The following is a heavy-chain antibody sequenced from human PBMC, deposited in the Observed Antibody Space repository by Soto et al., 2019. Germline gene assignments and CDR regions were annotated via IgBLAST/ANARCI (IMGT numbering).Heavy chain of an antibody. CDR2: IKSKTAGGTI. V-gene: IGHV3-15*01. Sequence: GGSLRLSCAASGFTFSNIWMTWVRQVPGKGLEWVGRIKSKTAGGTIDYAAPVNGRFTISRDDSKNMVYLQMNSLKTEDTAMYYCTTVGRSGYDDWGRGTLVTVSS. CDR3: TTVGRSGYDD. J-gene: IGHJ4*02. CDR1: GFTFSNIW. D-gene: IGHD5-12*01.